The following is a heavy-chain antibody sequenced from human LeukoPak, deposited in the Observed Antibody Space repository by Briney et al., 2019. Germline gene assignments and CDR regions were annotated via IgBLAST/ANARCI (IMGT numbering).Heavy chain of an antibody. CDR2: ISWNSGSI. V-gene: IGHV3-9*01. CDR3: AKDMFGYVTGSFDY. Sequence: GRSLRLSCAASGFIFDDYAMHWVRQAPGKGLEWVSGISWNSGSISYADSVKGRFTISRDNARNSLYLQMNSLRVEDTALYYCAKDMFGYVTGSFDYWGQGILVTVSS. J-gene: IGHJ4*02. D-gene: IGHD3-10*02. CDR1: GFIFDDYA.